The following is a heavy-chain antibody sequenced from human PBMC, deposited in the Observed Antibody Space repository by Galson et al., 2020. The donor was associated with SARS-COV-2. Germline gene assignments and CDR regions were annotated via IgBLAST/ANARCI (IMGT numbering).Heavy chain of an antibody. CDR3: GLSGWYPSYFDYMDG. CDR2: IPYSGST. Sequence: SPTLSLTCSVSGGSISNYYWSWIRQPPGKGLEWVGYIPYSGSTNYSPSLKSRVTISIDTAKNQFSLKLSSVTAADTAVYARGLSGWYPSYFDYMDGWGKGSTVTISS. CDR1: GGSISNYY. D-gene: IGHD2-15*01. V-gene: IGHV4-59*01. J-gene: IGHJ6*03.